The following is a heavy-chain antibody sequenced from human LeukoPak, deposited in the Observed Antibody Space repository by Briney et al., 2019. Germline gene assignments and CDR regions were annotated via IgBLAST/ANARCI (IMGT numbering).Heavy chain of an antibody. CDR1: GFTFSSYA. J-gene: IGHJ5*02. CDR3: ARDSDSSGPNWFDP. CDR2: ISYDGSNK. V-gene: IGHV3-30-3*01. D-gene: IGHD3-22*01. Sequence: GGSLILSCAASGFTFSSYAMHWVRQAPGKGLEWVAVISYDGSNKYYADSVKGRFTISRDNSKNTLYLQMNSLRAEDTAVYYCARDSDSSGPNWFDPWGQGTLVTVSS.